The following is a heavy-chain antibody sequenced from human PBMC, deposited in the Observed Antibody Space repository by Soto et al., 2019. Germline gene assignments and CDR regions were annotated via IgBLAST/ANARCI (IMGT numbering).Heavy chain of an antibody. CDR3: ARGPPSVAGSYFDY. CDR1: GGTFSSYA. Sequence: QVQLVQSGAEVKKPGSSVKVSCTASGGTFSSYAISWVRQAPGQGLEWMGGIIPIFGTANYAQKFQGRVTITADESTSTAYMELSSLRSEDTAVYYCARGPPSVAGSYFDYWGQGTLVTVSS. V-gene: IGHV1-69*01. D-gene: IGHD6-19*01. J-gene: IGHJ4*02. CDR2: IIPIFGTA.